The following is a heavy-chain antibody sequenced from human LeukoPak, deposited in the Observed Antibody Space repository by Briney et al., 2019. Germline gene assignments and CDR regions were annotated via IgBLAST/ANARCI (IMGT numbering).Heavy chain of an antibody. CDR2: ISYDGSNK. J-gene: IGHJ4*02. V-gene: IGHV3-30-3*02. Sequence: GGSLRLSCVASGFTFSSYAMHWVRQAPGKGLEWVAVISYDGSNKYDADSVKGRFTISRDNSKNTLYLQMNSLRAEDTAVYYCAKDRGADFLSCYSAHEHWGQGTPVNVSS. CDR1: GFTFSSYA. D-gene: IGHD3-3*01. CDR3: AKDRGADFLSCYSAHEH.